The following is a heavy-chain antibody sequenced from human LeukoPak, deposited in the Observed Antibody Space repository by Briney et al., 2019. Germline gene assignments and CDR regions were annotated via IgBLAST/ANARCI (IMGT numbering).Heavy chain of an antibody. CDR2: IYYSGST. CDR1: GGSITNYY. CDR3: ARELKAAAPFDP. J-gene: IGHJ5*02. D-gene: IGHD6-13*01. V-gene: IGHV4-39*07. Sequence: SETLSLTCTVSGGSITNYYWGWIRQPPGKGLEWIGSIYYSGSTYYNPSLKSRVTISVDTSKNQFSLKLSSVTAADTAVYYCARELKAAAPFDPWGQGTLVTVSS.